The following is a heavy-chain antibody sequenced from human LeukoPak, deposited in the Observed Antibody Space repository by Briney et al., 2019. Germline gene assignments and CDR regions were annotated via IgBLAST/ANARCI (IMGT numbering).Heavy chain of an antibody. J-gene: IGHJ4*02. Sequence: PSETLSLTCTVSGGSISSGTYYWSWIRQPAGKGLEWIGRFYTSGSTNYNPSLKSRVTISVDTSKNQFSLKLSSVTAADTAVYYCARGPYAWGYIDCWGQGTLVTVSS. CDR3: ARGPYAWGYIDC. V-gene: IGHV4-61*02. CDR1: GGSISSGTYY. D-gene: IGHD7-27*01. CDR2: FYTSGST.